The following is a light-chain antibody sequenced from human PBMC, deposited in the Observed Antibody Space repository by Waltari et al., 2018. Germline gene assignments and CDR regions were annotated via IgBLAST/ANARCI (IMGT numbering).Light chain of an antibody. Sequence: EIVLTQSPDFQSVTPKEKVTITCRDSQSIGTSLHWYQQKPDQSPKLLIKYASQSISGVPSRFSGSGSETEFTLTINILEAEDVATYYCLQSSSLPITFGQGTRLEI. CDR2: YAS. V-gene: IGKV6-21*02. CDR3: LQSSSLPIT. J-gene: IGKJ5*01. CDR1: QSIGTS.